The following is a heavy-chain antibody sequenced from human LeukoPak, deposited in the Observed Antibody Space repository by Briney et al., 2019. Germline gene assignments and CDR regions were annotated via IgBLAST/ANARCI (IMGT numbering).Heavy chain of an antibody. J-gene: IGHJ5*02. CDR2: ISSNGGST. CDR1: GFTFSSYA. CDR3: PRASAAAGTYWFDP. Sequence: PGGSLRLSCAASGFTFSSYAMHWVRQAPGKGLEYVSAISSNGGSTYYANSVKGRFTISRDNSKNTLYLQMGSLRAEDMAVYYSPRASAAAGTYWFDPWGQGTLVTVSS. V-gene: IGHV3-64*01. D-gene: IGHD6-13*01.